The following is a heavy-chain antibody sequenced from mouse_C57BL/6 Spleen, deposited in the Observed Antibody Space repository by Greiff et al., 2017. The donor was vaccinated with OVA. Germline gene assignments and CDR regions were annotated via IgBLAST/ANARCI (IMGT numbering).Heavy chain of an antibody. CDR1: GFTFSSYA. Sequence: EVKLVESGGGLVKPGGSLKLSCAASGFTFSSYAMSWVRQTPEKRLEWVATISDGGSYTYYPDNVKGRFTISRDNAKNNLYLQMSHLKSEDTAMYYCAREYSNSLDYWGQGTTLTVSS. CDR3: AREYSNSLDY. D-gene: IGHD2-5*01. CDR2: ISDGGSYT. J-gene: IGHJ2*01. V-gene: IGHV5-4*01.